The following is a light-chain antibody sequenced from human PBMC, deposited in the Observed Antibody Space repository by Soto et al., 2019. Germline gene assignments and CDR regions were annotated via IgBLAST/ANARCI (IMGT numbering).Light chain of an antibody. CDR1: QSVSSSY. V-gene: IGKV3-20*01. CDR3: QQYGGSPWT. CDR2: GAS. J-gene: IGKJ1*01. Sequence: EIVLTQSPGTLSSSPGERATLSCRASQSVSSSYLAWYQKKPGQAPRLLIFGASSRATGIPARFSRSGSGTDFTLTISSLEPEDFAVYYCQQYGGSPWTFGQGTKVEI.